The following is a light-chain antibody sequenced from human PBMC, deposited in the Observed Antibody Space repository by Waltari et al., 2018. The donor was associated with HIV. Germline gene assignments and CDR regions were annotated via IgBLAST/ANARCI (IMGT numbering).Light chain of an antibody. CDR1: TSNIGHNY. Sequence: QSVLTQPPSVSAAPGQKLTISCSGSTSNIGHNYVSWYQQLPGTAPKVLIYDNNKRPSGIPDRFAGSKSGTSATLGITGLQTGDEADYYCGTWDSSLSAGVFGGGTKLTVL. V-gene: IGLV1-51*01. J-gene: IGLJ2*01. CDR2: DNN. CDR3: GTWDSSLSAGV.